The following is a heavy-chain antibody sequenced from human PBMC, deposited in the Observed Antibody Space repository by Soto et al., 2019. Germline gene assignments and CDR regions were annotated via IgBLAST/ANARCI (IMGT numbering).Heavy chain of an antibody. V-gene: IGHV1-18*01. Sequence: ASVKVSCKASGYTFTSYGISWVRQAPGQGLEWMGWISAYNGNTNYAQKLQGRVTITTDTSTSTAYMELRSLRSEDTAVYYCARDKEDGPEFDAFDIWGQGTMVTVS. CDR1: GYTFTSYG. D-gene: IGHD3-10*01. J-gene: IGHJ3*02. CDR2: ISAYNGNT. CDR3: ARDKEDGPEFDAFDI.